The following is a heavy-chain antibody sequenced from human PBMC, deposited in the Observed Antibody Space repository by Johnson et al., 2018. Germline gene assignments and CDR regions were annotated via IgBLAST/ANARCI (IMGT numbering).Heavy chain of an antibody. Sequence: EVQLVESGGALVKXGGSXRLXCAASDFTFSNAWMNWVRQAPGKGPEWVGRIRSKADGGTTDYATPVEGRFTISRDDSKNTMYLQMNSLKSEDTGLYYCKTSTDGKWGGYWGQGTLVTVSS. D-gene: IGHD1-26*01. CDR2: IRSKADGGTT. J-gene: IGHJ4*02. V-gene: IGHV3-15*07. CDR1: DFTFSNAW. CDR3: KTSTDGKWGGY.